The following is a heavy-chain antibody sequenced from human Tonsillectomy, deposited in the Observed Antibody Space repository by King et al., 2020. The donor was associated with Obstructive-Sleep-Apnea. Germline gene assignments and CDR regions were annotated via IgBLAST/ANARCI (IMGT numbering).Heavy chain of an antibody. Sequence: VQLVESGGGVVQPGRSLRLSCAASGFTFSSYGMNWVRQVPGKGLEWVAFIRYDGSNKYYADSVKGRFTISRDNSKNTLYLQMNSLRAEDTAVYYCAKDGVNIGSYPSWFDPWGQGTLVTVSS. D-gene: IGHD1-26*01. CDR3: AKDGVNIGSYPSWFDP. CDR1: GFTFSSYG. V-gene: IGHV3-30*02. CDR2: IRYDGSNK. J-gene: IGHJ5*02.